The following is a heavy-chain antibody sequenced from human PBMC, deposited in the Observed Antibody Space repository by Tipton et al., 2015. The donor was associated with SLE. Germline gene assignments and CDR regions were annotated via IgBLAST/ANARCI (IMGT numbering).Heavy chain of an antibody. CDR3: ARAGGNSLALHV. Sequence: TLSLTCTVSGVSVSSGGYYWSWIRQRPGTGPEWIGTVYYNVRTYYNPSLKSRMTMSLDTSKNQLSLHLSSMTAADTAVYFCARAGGNSLALHVWGQGTLVNVSS. CDR1: GVSVSSGGYY. D-gene: IGHD4-23*01. CDR2: VYYNVRT. V-gene: IGHV4-31*03. J-gene: IGHJ3*01.